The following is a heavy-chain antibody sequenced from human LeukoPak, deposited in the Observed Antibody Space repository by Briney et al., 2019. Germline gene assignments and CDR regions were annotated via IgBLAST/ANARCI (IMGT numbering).Heavy chain of an antibody. J-gene: IGHJ6*02. D-gene: IGHD4-11*01. V-gene: IGHV1-2*06. CDR2: INPNSGGT. Sequence: ASVKVSCKASGYTFTCYYMHWVRQAPGQGLEWMGRINPNSGGTNYAQKFQGRVTMTRDTSISTAYMELSRLRSDDTAVYYCAGPSTDYYYYGMDVWGQGTTVTVSS. CDR3: AGPSTDYYYYGMDV. CDR1: GYTFTCYY.